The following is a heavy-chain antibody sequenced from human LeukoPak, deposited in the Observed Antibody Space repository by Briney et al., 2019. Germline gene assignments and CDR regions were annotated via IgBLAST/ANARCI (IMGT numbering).Heavy chain of an antibody. CDR1: GFTFSSYA. Sequence: PGGSLRLSCVVSGFTFSSYAMSWVRQAPGKGLEWVSTISGSGDNTHYVDSVKGRFTISRDNSKNTLYLQMSSLRAEDTAVYYCVLGYYFDYWGQGTLVTVSS. D-gene: IGHD3-22*01. V-gene: IGHV3-23*01. J-gene: IGHJ4*02. CDR2: ISGSGDNT. CDR3: VLGYYFDY.